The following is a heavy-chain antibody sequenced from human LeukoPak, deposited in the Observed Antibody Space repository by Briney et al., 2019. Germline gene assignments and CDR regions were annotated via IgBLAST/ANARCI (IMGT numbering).Heavy chain of an antibody. CDR3: ATCNVLTIGGDCFHGY. D-gene: IGHD2-21*02. V-gene: IGHV3-7*01. CDR1: GFIFSNYV. CDR2: IKQDGSEK. J-gene: IGHJ4*02. Sequence: GTSLSLSCAASGFIFSNYVMHWVRQAPGKGLERVANIKQDGSEKYYVDSVKGRFTISRDNAKNSLNLQMNSLRAEDTAVYYCATCNVLTIGGDCFHGYWGQGTLVTVSS.